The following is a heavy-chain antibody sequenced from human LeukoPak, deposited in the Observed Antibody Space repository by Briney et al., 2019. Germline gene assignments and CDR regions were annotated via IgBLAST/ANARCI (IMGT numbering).Heavy chain of an antibody. V-gene: IGHV3-23*01. Sequence: GGSLRLSCAASGFTFSSYAMRWVRQAPGKGLEWVSAISGSGCSTYYADSVKGRFTISRDNSKNTLYLQMNSLRAEDTAVYYYAKGGDGYNYYFDYWGQETLVTVSS. CDR1: GFTFSSYA. D-gene: IGHD5-24*01. J-gene: IGHJ4*02. CDR2: ISGSGCST. CDR3: AKGGDGYNYYFDY.